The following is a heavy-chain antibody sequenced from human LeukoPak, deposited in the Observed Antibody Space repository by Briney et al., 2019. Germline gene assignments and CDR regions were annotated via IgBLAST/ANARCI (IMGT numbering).Heavy chain of an antibody. Sequence: TTSETLSLTCAVYGGSFSGYYWSWIRQPPGKGLEWIGEINHSGSTNYNPSLKSRVTISVDTSKNQFSLKLSSVTAADTAVYYCARGGFSYCSSTSCYTSWFDPWGQGTLVTVSS. CDR2: INHSGST. J-gene: IGHJ5*02. CDR1: GGSFSGYY. D-gene: IGHD2-2*02. V-gene: IGHV4-34*01. CDR3: ARGGFSYCSSTSCYTSWFDP.